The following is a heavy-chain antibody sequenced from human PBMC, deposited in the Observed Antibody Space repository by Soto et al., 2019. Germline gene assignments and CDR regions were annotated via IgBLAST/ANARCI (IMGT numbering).Heavy chain of an antibody. V-gene: IGHV3-23*01. CDR1: GFAFSSYA. CDR3: ANGVSQYTPLALFDY. CDR2: ISGSDGRT. Sequence: GGFLRFSCAASGFAFSSYAMSWVRQAPGKWVEGVSTISGSDGRTYSTDSVKGRFTISRDNSRNTVYLQMNSLRVEDTAVYYCANGVSQYTPLALFDYWGRGTLGTV. D-gene: IGHD5-18*01. J-gene: IGHJ4*02.